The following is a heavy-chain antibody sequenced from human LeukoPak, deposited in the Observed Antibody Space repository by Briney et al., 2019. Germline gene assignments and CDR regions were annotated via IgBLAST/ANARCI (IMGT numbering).Heavy chain of an antibody. CDR3: TRYGSGQKYRDPFDL. CDR2: ISGGRDIV. Sequence: PGGSLRLSCAASGFAFERHAMNWVRQAPGKGPEWISHISGGRDIVAYADSVKGRFTISRDNAEYSLYLQMNSLRVEDTAVYYCTRYGSGQKYRDPFDLWGQGTLVTVSP. D-gene: IGHD3-10*01. V-gene: IGHV3-48*01. CDR1: GFAFERHA. J-gene: IGHJ4*02.